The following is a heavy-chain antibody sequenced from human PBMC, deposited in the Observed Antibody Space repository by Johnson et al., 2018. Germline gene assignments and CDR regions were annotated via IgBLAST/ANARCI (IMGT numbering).Heavy chain of an antibody. CDR1: RFAFSSFG. CDR2: ISFDGSSK. V-gene: IGHV3-30*18. CDR3: AKDDPRYGMDV. Sequence: QVQLVQSGGGVVQPGRSLRLSCAASRFAFSSFGIHWVRQAPGKGLEWVAVISFDGSSKYYADSVKGRFTIPRDNSKNTLYLQMNSLRAEDTAVYYCAKDDPRYGMDVWGQGTTVTVSS. J-gene: IGHJ6*02.